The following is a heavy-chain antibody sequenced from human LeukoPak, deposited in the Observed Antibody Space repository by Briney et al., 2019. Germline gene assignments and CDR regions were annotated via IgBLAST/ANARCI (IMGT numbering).Heavy chain of an antibody. CDR3: ARDRWGFFES. CDR2: ISVSRSTI. D-gene: IGHD3-3*01. J-gene: IGHJ4*02. Sequence: GGSLRLSCAASGFTFSTYSMNWVRQAPGKGLEWISYISVSRSTIYYADSVKGRFTISRDNAKNSLYLQMNSLRAEDTAVYYCARDRWGFFESWGQGTLVTVSS. V-gene: IGHV3-48*01. CDR1: GFTFSTYS.